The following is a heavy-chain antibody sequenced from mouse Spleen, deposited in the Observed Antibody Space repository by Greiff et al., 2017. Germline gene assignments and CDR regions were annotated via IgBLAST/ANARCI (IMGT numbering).Heavy chain of an antibody. V-gene: IGHV1S137*01. Sequence: QVQLQQPGAELVRPGVSVKISCKGSGYTFTDYAMHWVKQSHAKSLEWIGVISTYYGDASYNQKFKGKATMTVDKSSSTAYMELARLTSEDSAIYYCAREWALGRPYYAMDYWGQGTSVTVSS. CDR3: AREWALGRPYYAMDY. CDR1: GYTFTDYA. CDR2: ISTYYGDA. D-gene: IGHD4-1*01. J-gene: IGHJ4*01.